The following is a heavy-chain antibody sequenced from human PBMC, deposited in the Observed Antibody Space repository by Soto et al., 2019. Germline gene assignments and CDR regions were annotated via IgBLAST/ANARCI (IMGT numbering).Heavy chain of an antibody. J-gene: IGHJ4*02. CDR2: ISGDESIT. CDR1: GFTFSSYW. Sequence: RGSLRLSCAASGFTFSSYWMHWVRQAAGKGLVWVSRISGDESITNYADSVKGRFTISRDNAKNTLYLQMDSLTTEDTAIYYCARGLYSSSSATNGHWGKGTLVTVSS. CDR3: ARGLYSSSSATNGH. V-gene: IGHV3-74*01. D-gene: IGHD3-22*01.